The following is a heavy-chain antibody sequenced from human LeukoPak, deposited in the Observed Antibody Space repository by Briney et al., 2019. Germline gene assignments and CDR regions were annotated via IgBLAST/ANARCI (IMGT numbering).Heavy chain of an antibody. CDR2: IYSDGST. CDR3: ARAKED. J-gene: IGHJ4*02. CDR1: GFTVSSNY. V-gene: IGHV3-66*01. Sequence: PGGSLRLSCAASGFTVSSNYVSWVRQAPGKGLEWVSIIYSDGSTDYTESVKGRFTISRDNSKNTLYLQMNSLRVEDTAVYYCARAKEDWGQGTLVTVSS.